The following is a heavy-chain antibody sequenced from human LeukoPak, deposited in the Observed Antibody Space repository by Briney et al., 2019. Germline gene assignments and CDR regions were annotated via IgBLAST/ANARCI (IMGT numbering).Heavy chain of an antibody. CDR3: AKDIAVSDSYFDY. D-gene: IGHD6-19*01. J-gene: IGHJ4*02. CDR2: IRDDAANQ. Sequence: GGSLRLSCGASGFDFSNNGMHWVRQAPGKGLEWVAFIRDDAANQYYADSVKGRFTISRDNSKNTLYLEMDSLRSEDTAIYHCAKDIAVSDSYFDYWGQGTLVAVTS. CDR1: GFDFSNNG. V-gene: IGHV3-30*02.